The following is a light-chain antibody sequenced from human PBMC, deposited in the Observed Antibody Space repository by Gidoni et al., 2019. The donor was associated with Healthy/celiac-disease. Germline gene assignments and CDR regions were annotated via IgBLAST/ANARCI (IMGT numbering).Light chain of an antibody. CDR2: GAS. CDR1: QSVSSSY. J-gene: IGKJ2*01. V-gene: IGKV3-20*01. Sequence: EIVLTQSPGTLSLSPGERATLSCRASQSVSSSYLAWYQQKPGQAPRLLIYGASSRATGIPDRFSGSGSGTDFTLTISRLEPEDFAVYYCQQYGSSPYTFGKXTKLEIK. CDR3: QQYGSSPYT.